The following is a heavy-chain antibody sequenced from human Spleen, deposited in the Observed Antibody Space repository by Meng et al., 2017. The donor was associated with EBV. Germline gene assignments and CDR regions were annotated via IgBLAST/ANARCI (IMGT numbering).Heavy chain of an antibody. D-gene: IGHD2-8*02. CDR1: GGPFDGYS. V-gene: IGHV4-34*01. CDR3: ATWWGKGYY. CDR2: INHSGNT. J-gene: IGHJ4*02. Sequence: QVESQQGGPGLLKPSATLSLTCDVYGGPFDGYSWTWIRQPPGKGLEWIGEINHSGNTNYNPSLKSRVTISVDTSKRQFSLKLTSMTAADTAVYYCATWWGKGYYWGQETLVTVSS.